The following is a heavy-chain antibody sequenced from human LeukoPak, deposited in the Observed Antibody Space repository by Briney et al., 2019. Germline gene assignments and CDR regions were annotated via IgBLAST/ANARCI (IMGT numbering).Heavy chain of an antibody. CDR3: ARGGDCYDSSGSFDY. V-gene: IGHV4-59*01. Sequence: SETLSLTCTVSGGSISSYYWSWIRQPPGKGLEWIGYTYYSGSTNYNPSLKSRVTISVDTSKNQFSLKLSSVTAADTAVYYCARGGDCYDSSGSFDYWGQGTLVTVSS. J-gene: IGHJ4*02. D-gene: IGHD3-22*01. CDR2: TYYSGST. CDR1: GGSISSYY.